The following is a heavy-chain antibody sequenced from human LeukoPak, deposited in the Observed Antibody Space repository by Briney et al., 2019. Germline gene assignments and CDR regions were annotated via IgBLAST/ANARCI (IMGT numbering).Heavy chain of an antibody. J-gene: IGHJ4*02. CDR3: ARIRNNPYYFDY. V-gene: IGHV4-34*01. Sequence: SETLSLTCAVYGGSFSGYYWSWIRQPPGKGLEWIGEINHSGSTNYNPSLKSRVTISVDTSKNQFSLKLSSVTAADTAVYYCARIRNNPYYFDYWGQGTLVTVSS. CDR2: INHSGST. D-gene: IGHD1/OR15-1a*01. CDR1: GGSFSGYY.